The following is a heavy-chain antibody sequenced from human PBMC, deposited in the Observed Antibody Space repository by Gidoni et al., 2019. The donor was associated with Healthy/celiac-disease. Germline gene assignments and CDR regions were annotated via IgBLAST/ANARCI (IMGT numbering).Heavy chain of an antibody. CDR2: IIPIFGTA. Sequence: QVQLVQSGAEVKKPGSSVKVSCKASGGTFSSYAISWVRQAPGQGLEWMGGIIPIFGTANYAQKFQGRVTITADESTSTAYMELSRLRSEDTAVYYCARDLAPGIAAAGTSYYYGMDVWGQGTTVTVSS. D-gene: IGHD6-13*01. CDR1: GGTFSSYA. V-gene: IGHV1-69*01. J-gene: IGHJ6*02. CDR3: ARDLAPGIAAAGTSYYYGMDV.